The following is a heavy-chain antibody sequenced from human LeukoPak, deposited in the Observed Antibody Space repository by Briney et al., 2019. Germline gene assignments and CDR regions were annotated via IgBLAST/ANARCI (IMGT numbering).Heavy chain of an antibody. D-gene: IGHD3-9*01. J-gene: IGHJ5*02. CDR2: INHSGST. V-gene: IGHV4-34*01. CDR1: GGSFSGYY. Sequence: SETLSLTCAVYGGSFSGYYWSWIRQPPGKGLEWIGEINHSGSTNYNPSLKSRVTISVDTSKNQFSLKLSSVTAADTAVYYCARLYYDILTGYQNWFDPWGQGTLVTVSS. CDR3: ARLYYDILTGYQNWFDP.